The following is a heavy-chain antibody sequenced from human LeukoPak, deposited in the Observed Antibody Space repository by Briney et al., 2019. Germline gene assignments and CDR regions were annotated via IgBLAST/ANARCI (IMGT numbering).Heavy chain of an antibody. CDR3: APYGSGEKNWFDP. Sequence: SGGSLRLSCAASGFTFSSYAMSWVRQAPGKGLEWVSAISGSGGSTYYADSVKGRFTISRDNSKNTLYLQMNSLRSEDTAVYYCAPYGSGEKNWFDPWGQGTLVTVSS. V-gene: IGHV3-23*01. D-gene: IGHD3-10*01. J-gene: IGHJ5*02. CDR1: GFTFSSYA. CDR2: ISGSGGST.